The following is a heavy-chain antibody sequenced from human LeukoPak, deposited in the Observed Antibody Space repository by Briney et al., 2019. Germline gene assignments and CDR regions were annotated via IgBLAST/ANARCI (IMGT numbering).Heavy chain of an antibody. Sequence: GASVKVSCKTSGYIFTNHDINWVRQAPGQELEWMGWMNPTSGNKGYAQKFQGRVTMTSDTSMNTMYMEMSSLRSEDTAVYYCARAVATVTTRGYSYYFDFWGQGALVTVSS. CDR2: MNPTSGNK. J-gene: IGHJ4*02. CDR3: ARAVATVTTRGYSYYFDF. V-gene: IGHV1-8*01. CDR1: GYIFTNHD. D-gene: IGHD4-17*01.